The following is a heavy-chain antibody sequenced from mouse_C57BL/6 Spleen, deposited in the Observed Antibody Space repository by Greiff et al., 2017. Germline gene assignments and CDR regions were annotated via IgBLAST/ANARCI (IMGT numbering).Heavy chain of an antibody. CDR3: ARGDYGSLYAMDY. D-gene: IGHD1-1*01. CDR1: GYTFTDYN. J-gene: IGHJ4*01. V-gene: IGHV1-18*01. CDR2: INPNNGGT. Sequence: EVKLMESGPELVKPGASVKIPCKASGYTFTDYNMDWVKQSHGKSLEWIGDINPNNGGTIYNQKFKGEATLTVDKSSSTAYMELRSLTSEDTAVYYCARGDYGSLYAMDYWGQGTSVTVSS.